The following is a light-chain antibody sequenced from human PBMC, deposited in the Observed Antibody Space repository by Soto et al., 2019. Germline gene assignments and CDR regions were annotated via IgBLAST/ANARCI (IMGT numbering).Light chain of an antibody. J-gene: IGKJ4*01. CDR3: QQRSGWPLT. CDR1: QSVNNY. V-gene: IGKV3-11*01. Sequence: EIVLTQSPCTLSLSPGERATLSCRASQSVNNYLVWYQQKPGQAPRLLIYDASNRATGIPARFSGSGPGTDFTLTINSLEAEDSAVYYCQQRSGWPLTFGGGTKVDIK. CDR2: DAS.